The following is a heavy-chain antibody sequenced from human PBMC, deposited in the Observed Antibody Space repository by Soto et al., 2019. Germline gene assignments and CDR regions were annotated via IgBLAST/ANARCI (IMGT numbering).Heavy chain of an antibody. Sequence: PVGSLRLSCATSKSIFTAYCMHWVRQTPGMWLEWGTVVRFDGTDEHYADSVKGRFTISRDNSKNMLYLQMNSLRVEDTALFYCARDGIGGTASRGFLDYWGQGILVTVSS. D-gene: IGHD1-1*01. CDR2: VRFDGTDE. CDR3: ARDGIGGTASRGFLDY. J-gene: IGHJ4*02. CDR1: KSIFTAYC. V-gene: IGHV3-33*01.